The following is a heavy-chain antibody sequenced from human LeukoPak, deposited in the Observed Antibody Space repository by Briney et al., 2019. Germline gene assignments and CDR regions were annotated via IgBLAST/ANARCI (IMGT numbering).Heavy chain of an antibody. CDR3: TRDLAAVPGPRMDV. Sequence: GGSLRLSCAASGFIFTGYFMSWVRQAPGKGLEWVALINPDGSERYYVDSVKGRFTISRDNAKNSLYLQMDSLRDDDTAMYFCTRDLAAVPGPRMDVWGQGTTVTVSS. J-gene: IGHJ6*02. V-gene: IGHV3-7*03. CDR2: INPDGSER. CDR1: GFIFTGYF. D-gene: IGHD6-19*01.